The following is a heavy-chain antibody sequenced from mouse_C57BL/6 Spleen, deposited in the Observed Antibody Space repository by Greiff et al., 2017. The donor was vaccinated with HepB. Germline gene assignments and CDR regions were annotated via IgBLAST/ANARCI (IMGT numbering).Heavy chain of an antibody. D-gene: IGHD4-1*01. Sequence: EVQRVESGPVLVKPGASVKMSCKASGYTFTDYYMNWVKQSHGKSLEWIGVINPYNGGTSYNQKFKGKATLTVDKSSSTAYMELNSLTSEDSAVYYCAREGTGTVPFDYWGQGTTLTVSS. CDR3: AREGTGTVPFDY. J-gene: IGHJ2*01. CDR1: GYTFTDYY. CDR2: INPYNGGT. V-gene: IGHV1-19*01.